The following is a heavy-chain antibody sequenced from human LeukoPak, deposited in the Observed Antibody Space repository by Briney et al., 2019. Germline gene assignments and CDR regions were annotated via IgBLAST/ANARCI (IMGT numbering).Heavy chain of an antibody. V-gene: IGHV1-8*03. J-gene: IGHJ5*02. D-gene: IGHD3-3*01. CDR1: GYTFTSYD. Sequence: ASVKVSCKASGYTFTSYDINWVRQATGQGLEWMGWMNPNSGNTGYAQKFQGRVTITRNTSISTAYMELSSLRSGDTAVYYCARAEIRYYDFWSGYHNWFDPWGQGTPVTVSS. CDR3: ARAEIRYYDFWSGYHNWFDP. CDR2: MNPNSGNT.